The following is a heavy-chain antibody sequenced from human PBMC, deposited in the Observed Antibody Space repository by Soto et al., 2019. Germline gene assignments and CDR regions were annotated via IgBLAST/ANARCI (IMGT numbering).Heavy chain of an antibody. D-gene: IGHD2-2*01. V-gene: IGHV4-31*03. CDR3: ARGGIVVVPARGWFDP. CDR1: GGSISSGGYY. Sequence: PSETLSLTCTVSGGSISSGGYYWSWIRQHPGTGLEWIGHISYSGSTYYNTSLKSRVTISVDTSRNQFSLIVKSVTAADTAVYYCARGGIVVVPARGWFDPWGQGTLVTVSS. CDR2: ISYSGST. J-gene: IGHJ5*02.